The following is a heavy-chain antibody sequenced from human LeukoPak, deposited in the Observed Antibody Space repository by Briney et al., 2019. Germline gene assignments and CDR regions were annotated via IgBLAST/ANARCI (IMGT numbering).Heavy chain of an antibody. CDR1: GGTFSSYA. D-gene: IGHD6-13*01. CDR2: IIPIFGTA. J-gene: IGHJ5*02. V-gene: IGHV1-69*06. Sequence: ASVKVSCKASGGTFSSYAISWVRQAPGQGLEWMGGIIPIFGTANYAQKFQGRVTITADKSTSTAYMELSGLRSEDTAVYYCARDRIAAAGTGGDWFDPWGQGTLVTVSS. CDR3: ARDRIAAAGTGGDWFDP.